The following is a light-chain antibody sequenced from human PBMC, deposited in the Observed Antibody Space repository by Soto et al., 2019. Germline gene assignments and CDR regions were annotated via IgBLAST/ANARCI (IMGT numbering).Light chain of an antibody. CDR3: QQYDSYPPT. CDR1: QGISSY. V-gene: IGKV1-8*01. Sequence: AIRMTQSPSSLSASTGDRVTITCRARQGISSYLAWYQQKPGKAPKLLIYAASTLQSGVPSRFSRSESGRDFILTISCLQSEDFATYYFQQYDSYPPTFGQGTQVQSK. CDR2: AAS. J-gene: IGKJ1*01.